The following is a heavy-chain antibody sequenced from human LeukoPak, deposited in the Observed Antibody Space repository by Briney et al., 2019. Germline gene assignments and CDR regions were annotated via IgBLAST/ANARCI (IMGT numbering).Heavy chain of an antibody. CDR1: GYTFTSYD. Sequence: ASVKVSCKASGYTFTSYDINWVRQATGQGLEWMGWMNPNSGNTGYAQKFQGRVTMTRNTSISTAFMELSSLRSEDTAVYYCARAYYDSSGYLFDSWGQGTLVTASS. V-gene: IGHV1-8*01. CDR3: ARAYYDSSGYLFDS. D-gene: IGHD3-22*01. J-gene: IGHJ4*02. CDR2: MNPNSGNT.